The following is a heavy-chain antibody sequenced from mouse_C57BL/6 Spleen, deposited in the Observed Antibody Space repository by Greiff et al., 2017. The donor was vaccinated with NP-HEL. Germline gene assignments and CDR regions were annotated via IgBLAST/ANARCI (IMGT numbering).Heavy chain of an antibody. D-gene: IGHD2-3*01. CDR2: ISDGGSYT. CDR3: ARDRRSDGYYDFAY. CDR1: GFTFSSYA. Sequence: EVKVVESGGGLVKPGGSLKLSCAASGFTFSSYAMSWVRQTPEKRLEWVATISDGGSYTYYPDNVKGRFTISRDNAKNNLYLQMSHLKSEDTAMYYCARDRRSDGYYDFAYWGQGTLVTVSA. V-gene: IGHV5-4*01. J-gene: IGHJ3*01.